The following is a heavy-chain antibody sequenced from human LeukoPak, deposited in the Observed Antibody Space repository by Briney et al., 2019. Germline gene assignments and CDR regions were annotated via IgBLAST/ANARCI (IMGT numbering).Heavy chain of an antibody. CDR1: GGSISSSNW. Sequence: SGTLSLTCAVSGGSISSSNWWSWVRQPPGKGLEWIGEIYHSGSTNYNPSLKSRVTISVDKSKNQFSLRLTSVTAADTAVFYCARSRYNYGFDSWGQGTLVTVSA. CDR3: ARSRYNYGFDS. J-gene: IGHJ4*02. V-gene: IGHV4-4*02. D-gene: IGHD5-18*01. CDR2: IYHSGST.